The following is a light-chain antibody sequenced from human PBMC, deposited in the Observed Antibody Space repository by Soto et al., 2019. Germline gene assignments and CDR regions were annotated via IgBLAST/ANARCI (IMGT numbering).Light chain of an antibody. CDR3: GTWDDSLVSYV. V-gene: IGLV1-51*01. CDR2: DND. Sequence: QSVLTQPPSVSAAPGQRVIISCSGSSTNIGDNYVSWYHHLPGAAPKLVVYDNDRRPSEVLRRLSGAKTGTSATLVITGGQTGDEDDDYCGTWDDSLVSYVFGAGTKLTVL. CDR1: STNIGDNY. J-gene: IGLJ1*01.